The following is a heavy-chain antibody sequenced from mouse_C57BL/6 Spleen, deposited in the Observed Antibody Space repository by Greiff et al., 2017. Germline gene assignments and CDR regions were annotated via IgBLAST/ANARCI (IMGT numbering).Heavy chain of an antibody. Sequence: EVQLQQSGPELVKPGASVKISCKASGYTFTDYYMNWVKQSHGKSLEWIGDINPNNGGTSYNQKFKGKATLTVDKSSSTAYMELRSLTSEDSAVYYCARVTTVPSYAMDYWGQGTSVTVSS. V-gene: IGHV1-26*01. D-gene: IGHD1-1*01. CDR1: GYTFTDYY. CDR3: ARVTTVPSYAMDY. CDR2: INPNNGGT. J-gene: IGHJ4*01.